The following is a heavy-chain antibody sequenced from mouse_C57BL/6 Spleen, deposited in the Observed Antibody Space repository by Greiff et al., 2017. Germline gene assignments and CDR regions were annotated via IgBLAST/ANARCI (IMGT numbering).Heavy chain of an antibody. J-gene: IGHJ4*01. CDR1: GFTFSSYA. Sequence: DVKLVESGGGLVKPGGSLKLSCAASGFTFSSYAMSWVRQTPEKRLEWVATISDGGSYTYYPDNVKGRFTISRDNAKNNLYLQMSHLKSEDTAMYYCARGITTVVDGAMDYWGQGTSVTVSS. CDR3: ARGITTVVDGAMDY. CDR2: ISDGGSYT. V-gene: IGHV5-4*03. D-gene: IGHD1-1*01.